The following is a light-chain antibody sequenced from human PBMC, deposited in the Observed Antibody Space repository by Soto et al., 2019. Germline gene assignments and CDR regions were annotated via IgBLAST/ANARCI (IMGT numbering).Light chain of an antibody. J-gene: IGKJ3*01. CDR2: DAS. CDR3: QQFGDSLT. CDR1: QSVSRN. V-gene: IGKV3-15*01. Sequence: EIVMTQSPATLSVSPGERATLSCRASQSVSRNLAWYQQKPGQPPRLLIYDASTRATGVPARFSGSGSGTDFTLTISRLEPEDFAVYYCQQFGDSLTFGPGTKVDIK.